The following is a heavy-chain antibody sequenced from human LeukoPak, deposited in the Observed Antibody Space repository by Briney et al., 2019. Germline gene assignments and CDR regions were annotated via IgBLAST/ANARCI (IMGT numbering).Heavy chain of an antibody. CDR2: IYYSGST. D-gene: IGHD6-13*01. CDR3: ARSQVAAAGTWFDP. Sequence: PSETLSLTCTVSGGSISSYYWSWIRQPLGKGLEWIGYIYYSGSTNYNPSLKSRVTISVDTSKNQFSLKLSSVTAADTAVYYCARSQVAAAGTWFDPWGQGTLVTVSS. J-gene: IGHJ5*02. CDR1: GGSISSYY. V-gene: IGHV4-59*01.